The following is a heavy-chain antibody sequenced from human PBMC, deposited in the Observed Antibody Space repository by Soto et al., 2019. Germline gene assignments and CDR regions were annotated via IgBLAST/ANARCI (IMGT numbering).Heavy chain of an antibody. CDR3: AKTYDSSGYYHYGY. D-gene: IGHD3-22*01. V-gene: IGHV3-21*04. Sequence: GGSLRLSCAASGFTFSSYSMNWVRQSPGKGLEWVSSISSSSSYTYYADSVKGRFTISRDNSKNTLYLQMNSLRAEDTAVYYCAKTYDSSGYYHYGYWGQGTLVTVSS. CDR2: ISSSSSYT. J-gene: IGHJ4*02. CDR1: GFTFSSYS.